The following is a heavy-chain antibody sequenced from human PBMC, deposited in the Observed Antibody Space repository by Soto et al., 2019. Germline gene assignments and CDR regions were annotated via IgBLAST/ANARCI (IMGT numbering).Heavy chain of an antibody. V-gene: IGHV3-73*01. CDR1: GFTFSNSA. Sequence: GGSLRLSCAASGFTFSNSAIHWVRQAPGKGLEWVGRIRSKANNYATTYATSVKGRFTISRDDSKNTAYLQMNSLKTEDTAMYYCTRTNLKYWGRGTLVTVSS. CDR3: TRTNLKY. J-gene: IGHJ4*02. CDR2: IRSKANNYAT.